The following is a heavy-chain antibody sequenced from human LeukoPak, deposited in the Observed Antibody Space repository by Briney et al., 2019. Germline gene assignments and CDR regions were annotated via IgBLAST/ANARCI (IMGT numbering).Heavy chain of an antibody. CDR1: GFTFSSYA. Sequence: GGSLRLSCAASGFTFSSYAMSWVRQAPGKGLEWVPAISGSGGSTYYADSVKGRFTISRGNSKNTLYLQMNSLRAEDTAVYYCAKDVWFGELLYDYYYYGMDVWGQGTTVTVSS. V-gene: IGHV3-23*01. J-gene: IGHJ6*02. CDR2: ISGSGGST. D-gene: IGHD3-10*01. CDR3: AKDVWFGELLYDYYYYGMDV.